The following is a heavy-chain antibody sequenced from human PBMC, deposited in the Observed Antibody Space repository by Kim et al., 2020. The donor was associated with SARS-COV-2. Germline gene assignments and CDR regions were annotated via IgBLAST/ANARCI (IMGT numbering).Heavy chain of an antibody. J-gene: IGHJ4*02. V-gene: IGHV3-21*01. CDR2: ISSTSSYR. Sequence: GGSLRLSCAASGFTFSSYTMNWVRQAPGKGLEWLSSISSTSSYRYYADSVKGRFTISRDNAKNSLYLQMSSLRAEDTAVYYCARDSGTLDNDYWGQGTLVTVSS. CDR3: ARDSGTLDNDY. CDR1: GFTFSSYT.